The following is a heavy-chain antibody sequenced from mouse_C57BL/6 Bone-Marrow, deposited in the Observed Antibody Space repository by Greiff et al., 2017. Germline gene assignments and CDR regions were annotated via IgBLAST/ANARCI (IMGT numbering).Heavy chain of an antibody. Sequence: VQLQQSGAELAKPGASVKLSSKASGYTFTSYWMHWVKQRPGQGLEWIGYINPSSGYTKYNQKFKDKATLTADRSSSTAYMQLSSLTYEDSAVYYCARWRWFYAMDYWGQGTSVTVSS. CDR2: INPSSGYT. CDR1: GYTFTSYW. V-gene: IGHV1-7*01. D-gene: IGHD2-3*01. J-gene: IGHJ4*01. CDR3: ARWRWFYAMDY.